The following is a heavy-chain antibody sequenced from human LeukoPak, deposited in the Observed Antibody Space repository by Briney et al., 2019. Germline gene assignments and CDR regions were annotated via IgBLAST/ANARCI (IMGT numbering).Heavy chain of an antibody. D-gene: IGHD5-12*01. CDR1: GYTFSSYG. V-gene: IGHV1-18*01. Sequence: ASVKVSCKASGYTFSSYGIAWVRQAPGQGFDGMGGISGYNGNTNYAQKLQGRVSMTTDTSTTTAYMELRSLTSDDTALYYCARSSLGTITAGPFDYWGQGTLVTVSS. J-gene: IGHJ4*02. CDR2: ISGYNGNT. CDR3: ARSSLGTITAGPFDY.